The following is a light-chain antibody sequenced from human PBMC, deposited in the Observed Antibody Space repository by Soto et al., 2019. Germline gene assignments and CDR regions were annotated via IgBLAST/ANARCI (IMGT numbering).Light chain of an antibody. Sequence: DIVMTQSPDSLAVSLGERATLNCKSSQSVLFRSDNKNYLAWYQQRSGQPPKLLIYWASTRESGVPDRFSGSGSGTDFTLAISSLQAEDVAVYYCQQYYTSPDTFGQGTKLEIK. CDR2: WAS. CDR3: QQYYTSPDT. V-gene: IGKV4-1*01. CDR1: QSVLFRSDNKNY. J-gene: IGKJ2*01.